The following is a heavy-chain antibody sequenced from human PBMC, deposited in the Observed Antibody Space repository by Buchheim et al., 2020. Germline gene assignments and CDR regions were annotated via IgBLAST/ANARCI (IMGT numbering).Heavy chain of an antibody. D-gene: IGHD2-8*01. J-gene: IGHJ4*02. CDR3: ARGGVCTDGLCYLLDF. Sequence: QVQLVESGGGVVQPGRSLRLSCAASGFTFSSYAMHWVRQAPGKGLEWVAVISYDGSNKYYADSVKGRFTISRDNSKNTLYLQMNSLRAEDTAVYYCARGGVCTDGLCYLLDFWGQGTL. CDR1: GFTFSSYA. CDR2: ISYDGSNK. V-gene: IGHV3-30-3*01.